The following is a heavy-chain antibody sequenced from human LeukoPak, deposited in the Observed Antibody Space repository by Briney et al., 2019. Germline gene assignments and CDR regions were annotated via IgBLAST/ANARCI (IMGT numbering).Heavy chain of an antibody. J-gene: IGHJ4*02. V-gene: IGHV4-61*02. D-gene: IGHD6-13*01. Sequence: PSETLSPTCTVSGGSISSGSYYWSWIRQPAGKGLEWIGRIYTSGSTNYNPSLKSRVTISVDTSKNQFSLKLSSVTAADTAVYYCARWVRALQLADYWGQGTLVTVSS. CDR1: GGSISSGSYY. CDR2: IYTSGST. CDR3: ARWVRALQLADY.